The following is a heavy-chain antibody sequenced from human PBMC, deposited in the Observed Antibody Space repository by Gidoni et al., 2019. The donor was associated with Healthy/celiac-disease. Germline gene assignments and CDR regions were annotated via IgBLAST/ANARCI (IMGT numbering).Heavy chain of an antibody. V-gene: IGHV3-9*01. CDR3: AKDGGSGSYYYYYYYYGMDV. J-gene: IGHJ6*02. CDR2: ISWNRGSI. D-gene: IGHD3-10*01. CDR1: GFPFDDYA. Sequence: EVQLVESGGGLVQPGRSLRLSCAASGFPFDDYAMHWGRQAPGKGLEWVSGISWNRGSIGYADSVKGRFTIARDNAKNSLYLQMNSLRAEDTALYYCAKDGGSGSYYYYYYYYGMDVWGQGTTVTVSS.